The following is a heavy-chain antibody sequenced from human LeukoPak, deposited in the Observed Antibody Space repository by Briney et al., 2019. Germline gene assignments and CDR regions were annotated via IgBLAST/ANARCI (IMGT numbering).Heavy chain of an antibody. CDR1: GFTFSSYP. J-gene: IGHJ4*02. CDR2: ISGNSGAT. CDR3: SKAGDTNYYRHGDY. V-gene: IGHV3-23*01. D-gene: IGHD4-11*01. Sequence: PGGSLRLSCATSGFTFSSYPMSWVRQAPGRGLEWVSVISGNSGATYYADSVKGRFTIPRDNAKNTVYLQMNNLRGEDTALYYCSKAGDTNYYRHGDYWGQGTLVTVSS.